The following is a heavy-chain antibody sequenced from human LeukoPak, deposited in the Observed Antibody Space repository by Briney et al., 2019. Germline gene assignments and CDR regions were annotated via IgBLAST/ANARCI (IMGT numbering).Heavy chain of an antibody. CDR2: ISGSGGST. CDR1: GFTFSSYS. CDR3: AKPTSTAYYYYYMDV. V-gene: IGHV3-23*01. J-gene: IGHJ6*03. Sequence: GGSLRLSCAASGFTFSSYSMNWVRQAPGKGLEWVSAISGSGGSTYYADSVKGRFTISRDNSKNTLYLQMNSLRAEDTAVYYCAKPTSTAYYYYYMDVWGKGTTVTVSS.